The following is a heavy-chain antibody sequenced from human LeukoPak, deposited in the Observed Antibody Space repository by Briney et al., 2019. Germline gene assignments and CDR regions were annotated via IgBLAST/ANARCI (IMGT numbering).Heavy chain of an antibody. CDR1: GFTFSSYE. CDR2: ISSSGSTI. Sequence: GGSLRLSCAASGFTFSSYEMNWVRKAPGQGLEWVSYISSSGSTIYYADSVKGRFTISRDNAKNSLYLQMSSLRAEDTAVYYCARGAPYYDILTGPPPGFDYWGQGTLVTVSS. D-gene: IGHD3-9*01. CDR3: ARGAPYYDILTGPPPGFDY. V-gene: IGHV3-48*03. J-gene: IGHJ4*02.